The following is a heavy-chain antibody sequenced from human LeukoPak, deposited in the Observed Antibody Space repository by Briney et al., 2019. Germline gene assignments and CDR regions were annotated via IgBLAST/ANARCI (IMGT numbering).Heavy chain of an antibody. Sequence: SVKVSCKASGGTFSSYAISWVRQAPGQGLEWMGRIIPIFGTANYAQKFQGRVTITTDESTSAAYMELSSLRSEDTAVYYCARGGYPTDDAFDIWGQGTMVTVSS. CDR2: IIPIFGTA. CDR3: ARGGYPTDDAFDI. CDR1: GGTFSSYA. V-gene: IGHV1-69*05. D-gene: IGHD3-22*01. J-gene: IGHJ3*02.